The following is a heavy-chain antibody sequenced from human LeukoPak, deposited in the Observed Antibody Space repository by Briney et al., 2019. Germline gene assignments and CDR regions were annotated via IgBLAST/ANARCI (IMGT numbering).Heavy chain of an antibody. V-gene: IGHV1-2*02. CDR1: GSTFNDYY. J-gene: IGHJ5*01. D-gene: IGHD2-15*01. CDR2: IDPKSGGI. Sequence: PAASVKVSCRTSGSTFNDYYIHWVRQAPGQGLEWMGWIDPKSGGINYALKFQGRVTMNRATSTGTVYMELSRVTTDDTAVYYCARSDDIVVKDWLDSWGPGTLVTVSS. CDR3: ARSDDIVVKDWLDS.